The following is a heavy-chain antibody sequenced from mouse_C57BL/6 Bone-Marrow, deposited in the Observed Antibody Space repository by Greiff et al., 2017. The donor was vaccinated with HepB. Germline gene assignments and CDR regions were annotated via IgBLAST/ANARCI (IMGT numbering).Heavy chain of an antibody. Sequence: QVQLQQSGAELVRPGASVTLSCKASGYTFTDYEMHWVKQTPVHGLEWIGAIDPETGGTAYNQKFKGKAILTADKSSSTAYMELRSLTSEDSAVYYCTRPLGRDFDDWGQGTTLTVSS. CDR1: GYTFTDYE. CDR3: TRPLGRDFDD. J-gene: IGHJ2*01. D-gene: IGHD4-1*01. V-gene: IGHV1-15*01. CDR2: IDPETGGT.